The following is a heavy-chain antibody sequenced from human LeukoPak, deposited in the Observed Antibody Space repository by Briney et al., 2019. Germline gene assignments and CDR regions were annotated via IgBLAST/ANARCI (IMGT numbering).Heavy chain of an antibody. D-gene: IGHD3-3*01. V-gene: IGHV4-59*01. CDR2: IYYSGST. J-gene: IGHJ3*02. CDR1: GGSISSYY. Sequence: SETLSLTCAVSGGSISSYYWSWIRQPPGRGLEWIGFIYYSGSTNYNPSLESRVTISGDTSKKQFSLKLRSVTAADTAVYYCARPQRGYSTYDGFDIWGQGTMVTVSS. CDR3: ARPQRGYSTYDGFDI.